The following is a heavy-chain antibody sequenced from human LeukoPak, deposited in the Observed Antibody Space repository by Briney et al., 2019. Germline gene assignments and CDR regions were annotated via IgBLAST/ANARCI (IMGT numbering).Heavy chain of an antibody. V-gene: IGHV3-30*18. CDR3: AEAPRGGLWFGELFDY. D-gene: IGHD3-10*01. CDR1: GFTFSSYG. CDR2: ISYDGSNK. J-gene: IGHJ4*02. Sequence: GGSLRLSCAASGFTFSSYGMHWVRQAPGKGLEWVAVISYDGSNKYYADSVKGRFTISRDNSKNTLYLQMNSLRAEDTAVYYCAEAPRGGLWFGELFDYWGQGTLVTVSS.